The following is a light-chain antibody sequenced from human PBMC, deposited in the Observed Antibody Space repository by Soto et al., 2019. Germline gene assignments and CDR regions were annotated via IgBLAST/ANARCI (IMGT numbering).Light chain of an antibody. V-gene: IGLV2-23*03. CDR2: EGS. CDR1: SSDVGSYNL. J-gene: IGLJ2*01. Sequence: QSALTQPASMSGSPGQSITISCTGTSSDVGSYNLVSWYQQHPGKAPKLMIYEGSKRPSGVSNRFSGSKSGNTASLTISGLQAEDEADYYCCSYAGSSTFGFGGGTQLTVL. CDR3: CSYAGSSTFG.